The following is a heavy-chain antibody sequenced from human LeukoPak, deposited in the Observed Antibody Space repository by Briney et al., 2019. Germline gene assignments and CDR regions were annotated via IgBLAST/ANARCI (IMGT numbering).Heavy chain of an antibody. CDR3: AGPPLSGYSSV. Sequence: PGGSLRLSCAASGFTFTSFSMNWVRQAPGKGLEWVSSISSSSSYIYYADSVKGRFTISRDNAKNSLNLQMNSLRAEDTAVYYCAGPPLSGYSSVWGQGTLVTVSS. CDR2: ISSSSSYI. CDR1: GFTFTSFS. V-gene: IGHV3-21*01. D-gene: IGHD3-22*01. J-gene: IGHJ4*02.